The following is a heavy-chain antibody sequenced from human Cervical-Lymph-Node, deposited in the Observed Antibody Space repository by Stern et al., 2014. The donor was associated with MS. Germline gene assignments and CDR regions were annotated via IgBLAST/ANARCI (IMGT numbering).Heavy chain of an antibody. CDR2: INTDGSSP. J-gene: IGHJ4*02. CDR3: SGSNWYFFDY. Sequence: EVQLVESGGGFVQPGGSLRLSCAASGFTFGSYLMHWVRQAPGKGLVWVSRINTDGSSPRYADSVKSRFTISRDNAKNMLYLEMNSLRAEDTAVYYCSGSNWYFFDYWGQGTLVTVSS. CDR1: GFTFGSYL. V-gene: IGHV3-74*01. D-gene: IGHD6-13*01.